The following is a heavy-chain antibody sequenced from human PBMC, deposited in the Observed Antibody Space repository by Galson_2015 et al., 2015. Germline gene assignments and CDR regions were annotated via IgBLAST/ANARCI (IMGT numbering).Heavy chain of an antibody. V-gene: IGHV2-70*11. Sequence: PALVKPTQTLTLTCTFSGFSLSTSGMCVSWIRQPPGKALEWLARIDWDDDKYYGTSLKTRLTISKDTSKNQVVLTMTNMDPVDTATYYCARRYCSSTRCYLDYWGQGTLVTVSS. J-gene: IGHJ4*02. CDR1: GFSLSTSGMC. CDR2: IDWDDDK. CDR3: ARRYCSSTRCYLDY. D-gene: IGHD2-2*01.